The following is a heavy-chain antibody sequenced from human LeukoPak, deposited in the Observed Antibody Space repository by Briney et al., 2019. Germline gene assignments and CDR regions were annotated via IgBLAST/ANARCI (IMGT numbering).Heavy chain of an antibody. CDR3: ATGLIVGATGAFDI. Sequence: GASVKVSCKVSGYTLTELSMHWVRQAPGKGLEWMGGFDPEDGETIYAQKFQGRVTMTEDTSTDTAYMELSSLRSEGTAVYYCATGLIVGATGAFDIWGQGTMVTVSS. CDR2: FDPEDGET. D-gene: IGHD1-26*01. CDR1: GYTLTELS. V-gene: IGHV1-24*01. J-gene: IGHJ3*02.